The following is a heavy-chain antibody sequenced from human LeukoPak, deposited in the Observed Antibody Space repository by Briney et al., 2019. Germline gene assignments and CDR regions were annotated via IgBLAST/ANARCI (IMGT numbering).Heavy chain of an antibody. Sequence: ASVKVSCKASGYTFTSYYMHWVRQAPGQGLEWMAIINPSGGRISYAQKFQGRVTMTRGTSTSTVYMELSSLRSEDTAVYYCARDPRPSYDSSGYYYPGDYWGQGTLVTVSS. CDR3: ARDPRPSYDSSGYYYPGDY. CDR2: INPSGGRI. V-gene: IGHV1-46*01. D-gene: IGHD3-22*01. J-gene: IGHJ4*02. CDR1: GYTFTSYY.